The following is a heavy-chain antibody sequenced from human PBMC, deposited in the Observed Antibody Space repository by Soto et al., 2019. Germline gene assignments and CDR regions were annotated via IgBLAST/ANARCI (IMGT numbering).Heavy chain of an antibody. Sequence: EAQLLESGGGLVLPGGSLRLSCAVSGFTFNNYAMSWVRQPPGKGLEWGSSITSSGGSTYYADSVKGRLTISSDKSENTLYLQMHSLRVEDTAVYYFAKRKYGDCVGGFDRGGQGTLVTFSS. CDR3: AKRKYGDCVGGFDR. CDR1: GFTFNNYA. J-gene: IGHJ4*02. V-gene: IGHV3-23*01. D-gene: IGHD4-17*01. CDR2: ITSSGGST.